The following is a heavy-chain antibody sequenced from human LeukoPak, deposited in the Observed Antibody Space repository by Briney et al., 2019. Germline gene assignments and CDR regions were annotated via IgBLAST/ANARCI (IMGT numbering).Heavy chain of an antibody. CDR3: ARGPVSGFLMDDY. J-gene: IGHJ4*02. Sequence: GGSLRLSCAASGFTFSSYGMHWVRQAPGKGLEWEAVICYDGSNKCYADSVKGRFTISRDNSKNTLYLQMNSLRAEDTAVYYCARGPVSGFLMDDYWGQGTLVTVSS. CDR1: GFTFSSYG. CDR2: ICYDGSNK. V-gene: IGHV3-33*01. D-gene: IGHD2/OR15-2a*01.